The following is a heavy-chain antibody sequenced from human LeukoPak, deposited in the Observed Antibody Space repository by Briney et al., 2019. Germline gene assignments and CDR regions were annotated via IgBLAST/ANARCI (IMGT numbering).Heavy chain of an antibody. CDR1: GFTFSDHY. D-gene: IGHD3-22*01. V-gene: IGHV3-72*01. CDR2: TRNKANSYTT. CDR3: ARVYYDSSGSKIDY. Sequence: GGSLRLSCAASGFTFSDHYMDWVRQAPGKGLEWVGRTRNKANSYTTEYAASVKGRFTISRDDSKNSLYLQMSSLKTEDTAVYYCARVYYDSSGSKIDYWGQGTLVTVSS. J-gene: IGHJ4*02.